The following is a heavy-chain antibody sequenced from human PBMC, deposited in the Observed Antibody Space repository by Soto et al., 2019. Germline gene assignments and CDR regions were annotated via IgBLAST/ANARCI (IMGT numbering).Heavy chain of an antibody. CDR1: GGSISSYY. CDR3: ASAAMVRGVIFDY. CDR2: IYYSGST. V-gene: IGHV4-59*08. Sequence: SETLSLTCTVSGGSISSYYWSWIRQPPGKGLEWIGYIYYSGSTNYNPSLKSRVTISVDTSKNQFSLKLSSVTAADTAVYYCASAAMVRGVIFDYWGQGTLVTVSS. J-gene: IGHJ4*02. D-gene: IGHD3-10*01.